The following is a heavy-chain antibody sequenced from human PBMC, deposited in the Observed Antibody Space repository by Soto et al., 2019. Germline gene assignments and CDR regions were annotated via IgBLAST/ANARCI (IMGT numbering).Heavy chain of an antibody. CDR3: ARETYRGFYFDY. CDR1: GFTFTDYW. CDR2: INSDGSRT. V-gene: IGHV3-74*01. Sequence: GGSLRLSCAASGFTFTDYWTHWVRQAPGKGLVWVSRINSDGSRTSYADPVTGRFTISRDNPKNTLYLQMNSLRVEDTALYYCARETYRGFYFDYWGQGTLVTVSS. D-gene: IGHD4-4*01. J-gene: IGHJ4*02.